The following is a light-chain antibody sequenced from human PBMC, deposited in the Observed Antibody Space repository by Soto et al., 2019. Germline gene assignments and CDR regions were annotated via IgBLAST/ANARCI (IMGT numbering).Light chain of an antibody. CDR2: LGS. J-gene: IGKJ1*01. CDR1: QSLLHSNGNHY. Sequence: DIVMTQSPLSLPVTPGDPASIPCMSSQSLLHSNGNHYLDWYLQKPGQSPKLLIYLGSSRDSGVPDRFSGSGSGTDFKLKISRVEADDVGVYYCMQALKNPWTFGQGTKV. V-gene: IGKV2-28*01. CDR3: MQALKNPWT.